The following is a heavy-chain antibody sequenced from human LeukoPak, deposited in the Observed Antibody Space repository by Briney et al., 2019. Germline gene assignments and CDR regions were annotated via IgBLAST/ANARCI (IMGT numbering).Heavy chain of an antibody. V-gene: IGHV4-61*02. CDR1: GGSISSGNYY. D-gene: IGHD3-10*01. CDR2: IYTSGST. CDR3: ARGLWFGDENPPYFDY. J-gene: IGHJ4*02. Sequence: SQTLSLTCTVSGGSISSGNYYWSWIRQPPGKGLEWIGRIYTSGSTNYNPSLKSRVTISVDTSKNQFSLKLSSVTAADTAVYYCARGLWFGDENPPYFDYWGQGILVTVSS.